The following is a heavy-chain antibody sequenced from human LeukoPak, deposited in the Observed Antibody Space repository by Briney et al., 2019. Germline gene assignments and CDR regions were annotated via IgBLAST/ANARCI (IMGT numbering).Heavy chain of an antibody. V-gene: IGHV4-61*08. CDR1: GVSISSGGYY. Sequence: SETLSLTCTVSGVSISSGGYYWSWIRQPPGKGLEWIGYIYYSGSTNYNPSLKSRVTVSVDTSKNQFSLKLSSVTAADTAVYYCARAPDNWNGPHFDYWGQGTLVTVSS. CDR2: IYYSGST. CDR3: ARAPDNWNGPHFDY. D-gene: IGHD1-20*01. J-gene: IGHJ4*02.